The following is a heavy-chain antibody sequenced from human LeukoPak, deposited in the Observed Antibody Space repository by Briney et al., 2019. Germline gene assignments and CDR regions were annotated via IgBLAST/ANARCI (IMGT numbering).Heavy chain of an antibody. Sequence: WASVKVSCKASGGTFSSYAISWVRQAPGQGLEWMGWISAYNGNTNYAQKLQGRVTMTTDTSTSTAYMELRSLRSDDTAVYYCARGPVDTAMVPYYYYYYMDVWGKGTTVTVSS. D-gene: IGHD5-18*01. V-gene: IGHV1-18*01. CDR3: ARGPVDTAMVPYYYYYYMDV. CDR2: ISAYNGNT. CDR1: GGTFSSYA. J-gene: IGHJ6*03.